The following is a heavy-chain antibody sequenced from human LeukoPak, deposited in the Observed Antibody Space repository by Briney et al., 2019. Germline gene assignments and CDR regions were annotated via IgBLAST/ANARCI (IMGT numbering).Heavy chain of an antibody. CDR3: ARDSRLLWFGELLSDAFDI. CDR2: ISSSGSTI. J-gene: IGHJ3*02. V-gene: IGHV3-11*01. Sequence: GGSLRLSCAASGFTFSDYYMSWIRQAPGKGLEWVSYISSSGSTIYYADSVKGRFTISRDNAKNSLYLQMNSLRAEDTAVYYCARDSRLLWFGELLSDAFDIWGQGTMVTVSS. CDR1: GFTFSDYY. D-gene: IGHD3-10*01.